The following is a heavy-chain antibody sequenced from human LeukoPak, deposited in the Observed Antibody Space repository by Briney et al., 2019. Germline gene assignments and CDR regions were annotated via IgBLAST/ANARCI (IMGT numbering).Heavy chain of an antibody. D-gene: IGHD6-13*01. Sequence: SETLSLTCTVSGGSLSSYYWSWIRQPPGKGLEWIVDIYYSGSTNYNPSLKSRVTISVDTSKNQFSLKLSSVTAADTAVYYCARGSSLIAAAGIIDYWGQGTLVTVSS. CDR1: GGSLSSYY. CDR3: ARGSSLIAAAGIIDY. V-gene: IGHV4-59*01. CDR2: IYYSGST. J-gene: IGHJ4*02.